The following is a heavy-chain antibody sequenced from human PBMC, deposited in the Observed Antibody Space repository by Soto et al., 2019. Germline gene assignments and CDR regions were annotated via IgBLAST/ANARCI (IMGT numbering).Heavy chain of an antibody. D-gene: IGHD2-15*01. CDR1: GFTFSTYV. V-gene: IGHV3-23*01. J-gene: IGHJ4*02. Sequence: ESGGALVQPGGSLRLSCAVSGFTFSTYVMYWVRQAPGKGLECVSSINGGGTTYYSDFVRGRFTISRDISKNTLYLQMNSLRADDTAVYYCAKDRRGVYCSGGTCYSADYWGQGTLVTVSS. CDR2: INGGGTT. CDR3: AKDRRGVYCSGGTCYSADY.